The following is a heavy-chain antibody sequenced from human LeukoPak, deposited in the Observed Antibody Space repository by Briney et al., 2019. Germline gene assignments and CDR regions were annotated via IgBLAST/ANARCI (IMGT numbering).Heavy chain of an antibody. CDR2: INHSGST. J-gene: IGHJ4*02. CDR3: ARIFQDGYNYLGYFDY. D-gene: IGHD5-24*01. Sequence: SETLSLTCAVYGGSFSGYCWSWIRQPPGKGLEWIGEINHSGSTNYNRSLKNRVTISVDTSKNQFSLKLSSVTAADTAVYYCARIFQDGYNYLGYFDYWGQGTLVTVSS. V-gene: IGHV4-34*01. CDR1: GGSFSGYC.